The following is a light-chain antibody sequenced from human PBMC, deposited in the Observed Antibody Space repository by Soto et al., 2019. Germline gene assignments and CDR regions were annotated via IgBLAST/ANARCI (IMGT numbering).Light chain of an antibody. J-gene: IGKJ4*01. V-gene: IGKV1-33*01. Sequence: DIQMTQSPSSLSASVGDRVTIACQASQDISKYLNWYQFRPGQAPKLLIYDASNLETGVPSRFRGSGSGTHFYLTITSLQPEDVATYYCQQYDNLLALTFGGGTKVQIK. CDR1: QDISKY. CDR3: QQYDNLLALT. CDR2: DAS.